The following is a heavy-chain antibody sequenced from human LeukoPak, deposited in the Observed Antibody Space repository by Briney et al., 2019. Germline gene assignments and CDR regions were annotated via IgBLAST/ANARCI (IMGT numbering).Heavy chain of an antibody. J-gene: IGHJ4*02. D-gene: IGHD2-15*01. CDR1: GGSFSGYY. CDR3: VSSYCSGGSCYSASGY. V-gene: IGHV4-34*01. CDR2: INHSGST. Sequence: SETLSLTCAVYGGSFSGYYWSWIRQPPGKGLEWIGEINHSGSTNYNPSLKSRVTISVDTSKNQFSLKLSSVTAADTAVYYCVSSYCSGGSCYSASGYWGQRTLVTVSS.